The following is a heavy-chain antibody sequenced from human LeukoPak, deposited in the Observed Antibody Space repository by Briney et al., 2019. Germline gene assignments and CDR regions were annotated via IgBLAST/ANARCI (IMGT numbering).Heavy chain of an antibody. V-gene: IGHV1-46*01. J-gene: IGHJ4*02. CDR3: ARRVVATFDY. Sequence: GASAKDSCKASGYTFTSYYMHWVRQAPGQGLEWMGIINPSGGSTRYAQKFQSRVTMTRDTSTSTVYMELNSLRSEDTAVYYCARRVVATFDYWGQGTLVTVSS. CDR1: GYTFTSYY. CDR2: INPSGGST. D-gene: IGHD2-15*01.